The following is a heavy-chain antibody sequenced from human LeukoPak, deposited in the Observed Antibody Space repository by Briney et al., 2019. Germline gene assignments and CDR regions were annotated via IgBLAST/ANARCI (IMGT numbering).Heavy chain of an antibody. J-gene: IGHJ4*02. Sequence: SETLSLTCSVSGDSISGSSHYWGWIRQPPGKGLEWIGSISYSGNTYYNMSLQSRVTISVDTSKNQFSLRLSSVTAADTALYYCARVRGSSGYGADFDYWGQGTLVTVSS. V-gene: IGHV4-39*07. CDR3: ARVRGSSGYGADFDY. D-gene: IGHD3-22*01. CDR1: GDSISGSSHY. CDR2: ISYSGNT.